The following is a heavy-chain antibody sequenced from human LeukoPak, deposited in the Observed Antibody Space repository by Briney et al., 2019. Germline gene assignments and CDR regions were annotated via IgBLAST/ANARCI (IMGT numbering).Heavy chain of an antibody. J-gene: IGHJ3*02. CDR1: GFTVSSNH. D-gene: IGHD2-21*02. Sequence: GGSLTLSCAASGFTVSSNHMSWVRQAPGKGLEWVSVIYSGGSTHNADSVRGRFTISRDNSRNTLYLQMNSLRVEDTAVYYCVRFPRRFDCGGDCYSAFDIWGQGTMVTVSS. V-gene: IGHV3-53*01. CDR2: IYSGGST. CDR3: VRFPRRFDCGGDCYSAFDI.